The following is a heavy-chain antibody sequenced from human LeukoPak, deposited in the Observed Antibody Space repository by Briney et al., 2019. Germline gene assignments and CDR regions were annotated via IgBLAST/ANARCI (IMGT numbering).Heavy chain of an antibody. CDR2: INWNGGST. Sequence: GGSLRLSCAASGFTFDDYGMSWVRQAPGKGLEWVSGINWNGGSTGYADSVKGRFTISRDNSKNTLDLQMNSLRAEDTAIYYCAKDGNAHAYYFYHTDVWGKGTTVTVSS. CDR3: AKDGNAHAYYFYHTDV. CDR1: GFTFDDYG. D-gene: IGHD4-23*01. J-gene: IGHJ6*03. V-gene: IGHV3-20*04.